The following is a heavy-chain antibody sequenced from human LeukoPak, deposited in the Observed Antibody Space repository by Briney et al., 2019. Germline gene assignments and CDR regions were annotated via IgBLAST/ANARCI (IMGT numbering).Heavy chain of an antibody. CDR2: IVVGSGNT. V-gene: IGHV1-58*01. CDR3: AADLYYDILTGYYAFDI. D-gene: IGHD3-9*01. J-gene: IGHJ3*02. CDR1: GFTFTSSA. Sequence: ASVKVSCKASGFTFTSSAVQWVRQARGQRLEWIVWIVVGSGNTNYAQKFQERVTITRDMSTSTAYMELSSLRSEDTAVYYCAADLYYDILTGYYAFDIWGQGTMVTVSS.